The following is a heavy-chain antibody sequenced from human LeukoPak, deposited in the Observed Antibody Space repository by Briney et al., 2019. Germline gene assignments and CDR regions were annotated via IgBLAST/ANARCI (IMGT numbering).Heavy chain of an antibody. CDR3: ARHPETMGKGFDY. V-gene: IGHV4-61*02. CDR1: GGSISSHNYY. CDR2: ISARGTT. D-gene: IGHD1-14*01. Sequence: SETLSLTCIVSGGSISSHNYYWNWIRQPAGQAPEWIGLISARGTTNYSPSLRSRVTISLATSRNHFSLNLTSVTAADTAVYFCARHPETMGKGFDYWGQGALVTVSS. J-gene: IGHJ4*02.